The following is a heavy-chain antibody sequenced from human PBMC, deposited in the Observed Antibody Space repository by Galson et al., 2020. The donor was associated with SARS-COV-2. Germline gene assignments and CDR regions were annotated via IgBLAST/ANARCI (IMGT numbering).Heavy chain of an antibody. J-gene: IGHJ6*02. V-gene: IGHV4-59*13. CDR2: IYYSGST. D-gene: IGHD3-9*01. Sequence: SETLSLTCTVSGGSISSYYWSWIRQPPGKGLEWIGYIYYSGSTNYNPSLKSRVTISVDTSKNQFSLKLSSVTAADTAVYYCARALREFDWLFEYYYYYGMDVWGQGTTVTVSS. CDR3: ARALREFDWLFEYYYYYGMDV. CDR1: GGSISSYY.